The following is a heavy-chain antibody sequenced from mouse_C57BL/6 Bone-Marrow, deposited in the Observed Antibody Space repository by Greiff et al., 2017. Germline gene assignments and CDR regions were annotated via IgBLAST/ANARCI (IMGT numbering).Heavy chain of an antibody. D-gene: IGHD1-1*01. Sequence: QVQLQQPGAELVRPGSSVKLSCKASGYTFTSYWMHWVKQRPIQGLEWIGNIDPSDSDTHYNQKFKDKATVTVDKSSSTAYMQLSSLTSEDSAVYYCARDYGSRELVGYRGEGNSVTVSS. CDR1: GYTFTSYW. CDR3: ARDYGSRELVGY. V-gene: IGHV1-52*01. J-gene: IGHJ4*01. CDR2: IDPSDSDT.